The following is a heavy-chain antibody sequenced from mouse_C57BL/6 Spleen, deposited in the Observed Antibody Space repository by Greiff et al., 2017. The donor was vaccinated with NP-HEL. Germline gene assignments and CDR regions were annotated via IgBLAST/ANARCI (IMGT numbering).Heavy chain of an antibody. CDR2: ISDGGSYT. V-gene: IGHV5-4*01. Sequence: DVMLVESGGGLVKPGGSLKLSCAASGFTFSSYAMSWVRQTPEKRLEWVATISDGGSYTYYPDNVKGRFTISRDNAKNNLYLQMSHLKSEDTAMYYCARDRAPLYSKPYYYAMDYWGQGTSVTVSS. J-gene: IGHJ4*01. D-gene: IGHD2-5*01. CDR3: ARDRAPLYSKPYYYAMDY. CDR1: GFTFSSYA.